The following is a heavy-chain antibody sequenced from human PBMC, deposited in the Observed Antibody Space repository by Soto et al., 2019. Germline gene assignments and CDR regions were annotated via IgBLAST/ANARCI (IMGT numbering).Heavy chain of an antibody. D-gene: IGHD6-6*01. J-gene: IGHJ5*02. CDR2: INPNSGGT. V-gene: IGHV1-2*02. Sequence: ASVKVSCKASGYTFTGYYMHWVRQAPGQGLEWMGWINPNSGGTNYAQKFQGRVTMTRDTSISTAYMELSRLRSDDTAVYYCARAYSSSSWFDPWGRGILVTVSS. CDR3: ARAYSSSSWFDP. CDR1: GYTFTGYY.